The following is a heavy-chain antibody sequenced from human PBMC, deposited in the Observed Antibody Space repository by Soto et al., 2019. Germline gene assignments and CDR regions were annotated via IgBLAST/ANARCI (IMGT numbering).Heavy chain of an antibody. CDR2: IYTGGST. CDR1: GFTFSKYA. V-gene: IGHV3-53*01. Sequence: GGSLRLSCAASGFTFSKYAMTWARQAPGKGLEWVSVIYTGGSTYYAGSVKGRFTFSRDNSKNTLYLQMNSLRAEDTAVYYCARAYGGNPALFDPWGQGTLVTVSS. D-gene: IGHD4-17*01. CDR3: ARAYGGNPALFDP. J-gene: IGHJ5*02.